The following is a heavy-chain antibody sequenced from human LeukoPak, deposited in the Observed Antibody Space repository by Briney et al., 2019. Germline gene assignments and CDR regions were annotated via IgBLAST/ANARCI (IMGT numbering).Heavy chain of an antibody. CDR1: GFTFSSYS. J-gene: IGHJ4*02. V-gene: IGHV3-21*01. CDR2: ISSSSSYI. Sequence: GGSLRLSRAASGFTFSSYSMNWVRQAPGKGLEWVSSISSSSSYIYYADSVKGRFTISRGNAKNSLYLQMNSLRAEDTAVYYCARAQYSGYLDYWGQGTLVTVSS. D-gene: IGHD5-12*01. CDR3: ARAQYSGYLDY.